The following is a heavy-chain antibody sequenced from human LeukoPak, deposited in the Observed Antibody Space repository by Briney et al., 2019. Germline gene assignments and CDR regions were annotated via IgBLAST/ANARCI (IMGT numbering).Heavy chain of an antibody. CDR1: NGSINHSY. V-gene: IGHV4-59*01. J-gene: IGHJ4*02. CDR2: ISDSGNA. CDR3: ARTRKTYYDSSGYYSAFDC. D-gene: IGHD3-22*01. Sequence: PSETLSLTCTISNGSINHSYWTWIRQPPGKGLEWIGYISDSGNANYNPSLQSQVSISVDTSKNQFSLKLSSVTAADTAVYYCARTRKTYYDSSGYYSAFDCWGQGILVTVSS.